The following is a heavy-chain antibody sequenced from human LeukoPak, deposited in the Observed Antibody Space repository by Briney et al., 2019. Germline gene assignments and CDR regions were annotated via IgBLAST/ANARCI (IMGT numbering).Heavy chain of an antibody. D-gene: IGHD3-3*01. V-gene: IGHV3-9*01. CDR1: GFTFDYYA. CDR2: NSWNSGSI. CDR3: AIGPGYYDFWSGLPYYFDY. Sequence: PGGSLRLSCAASGFTFDYYAMHWVRQAPGKGLEWVSGNSWNSGSIGYADSVKGRFTISRYNAKNSLYLQMNSLRAEDTALYYCAIGPGYYDFWSGLPYYFDYWGQGTLVTVSS. J-gene: IGHJ4*02.